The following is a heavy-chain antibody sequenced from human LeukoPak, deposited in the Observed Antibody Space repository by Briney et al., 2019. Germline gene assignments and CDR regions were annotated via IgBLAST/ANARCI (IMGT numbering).Heavy chain of an antibody. V-gene: IGHV4-59*01. CDR1: GGSISSYY. J-gene: IGHJ6*02. CDR2: IYYSGST. Sequence: SETLSLTCTVSGGSISSYYWSWIRQPPGKGLEWIGYIYYSGSTNYNPSLKSRVTISVDTSKNQFSLKLSSVTAADTAVYYCARARPRDKKIIYDFWSGSPYYYYGMDVWGQGTTVTVSS. D-gene: IGHD3-3*01. CDR3: ARARPRDKKIIYDFWSGSPYYYYGMDV.